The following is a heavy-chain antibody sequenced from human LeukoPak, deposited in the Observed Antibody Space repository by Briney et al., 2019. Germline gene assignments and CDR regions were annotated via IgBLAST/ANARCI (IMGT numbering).Heavy chain of an antibody. V-gene: IGHV3-66*01. CDR3: ARDCCYDFWSGYYHTGHNWFDP. Sequence: GGSLRLSCAASGFTVSSNYMSWVRQAPGKGLEWVSVIYSGGSTYYADSVKGRFTISRDNSKNALYLQMNSLRAEDTAVYYCARDCCYDFWSGYYHTGHNWFDPWGQGTLVTVSS. D-gene: IGHD3-3*01. CDR2: IYSGGST. J-gene: IGHJ5*02. CDR1: GFTVSSNY.